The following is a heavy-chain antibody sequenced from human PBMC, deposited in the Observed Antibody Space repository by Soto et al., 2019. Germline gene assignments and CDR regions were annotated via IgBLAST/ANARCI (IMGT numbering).Heavy chain of an antibody. CDR2: ISAYNGKT. Sequence: QVQLVQSGAEVKKPGASVKVSCKASGYTLTSYGISWVRQAPGQGLEWMGWISAYNGKTNYAQKLQGRVTMTTDTSTSTAYIELRSLRSDDTAVYYCGRRDDFWNGYIDYWGQGTLVTVSS. V-gene: IGHV1-18*01. D-gene: IGHD3-3*01. CDR1: GYTLTSYG. CDR3: GRRDDFWNGYIDY. J-gene: IGHJ4*02.